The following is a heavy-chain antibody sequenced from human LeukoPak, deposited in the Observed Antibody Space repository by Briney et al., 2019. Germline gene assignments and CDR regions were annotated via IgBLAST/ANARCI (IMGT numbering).Heavy chain of an antibody. J-gene: IGHJ4*02. D-gene: IGHD1-26*01. CDR3: AREAGIVGATGDY. Sequence: GGSLRLSCAASGFTFSSYSMNWVRQAPGKGLEWVSSISSSSYIYYADSVKGRFTISRDNAKNSLYLQMNSLRAEDTAVYYCAREAGIVGATGDYWGQGTLVTVSS. CDR1: GFTFSSYS. V-gene: IGHV3-21*01. CDR2: ISSSSYI.